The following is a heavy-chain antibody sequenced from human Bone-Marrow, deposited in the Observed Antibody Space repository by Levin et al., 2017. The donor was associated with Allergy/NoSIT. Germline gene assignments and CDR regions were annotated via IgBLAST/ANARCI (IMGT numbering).Heavy chain of an antibody. J-gene: IGHJ6*02. CDR1: GFTFSDHY. CDR2: TRDKANSYTT. V-gene: IGHV3-72*01. D-gene: IGHD4-17*01. CDR3: TRGRCGAVTRSSCGMDV. Sequence: AGGSLRLSCVASGFTFSDHYMDWVRQAPGKGLEWVARTRDKANSYTTEYAASVRGRFTISRDESTNSLHLQMNSLKTDDTAVYHCTRGRCGAVTRSSCGMDVWGQGTTVTVSS.